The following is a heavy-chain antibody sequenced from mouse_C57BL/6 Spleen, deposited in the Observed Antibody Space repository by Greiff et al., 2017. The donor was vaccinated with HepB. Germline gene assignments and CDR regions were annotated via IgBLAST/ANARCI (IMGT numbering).Heavy chain of an antibody. J-gene: IGHJ1*03. Sequence: VQLQESGPELVKPGASVKISCKASGYAFSSSWMNWVKQRPGKGLEWIGRIYPGDGDTNYNGKFKGKATLTADKSSSTAYMQLSSLTSEDSAVYFCARPHYYGSSYWYFDVWGTGTMVTVSS. CDR1: GYAFSSSW. V-gene: IGHV1-82*01. D-gene: IGHD1-1*01. CDR2: IYPGDGDT. CDR3: ARPHYYGSSYWYFDV.